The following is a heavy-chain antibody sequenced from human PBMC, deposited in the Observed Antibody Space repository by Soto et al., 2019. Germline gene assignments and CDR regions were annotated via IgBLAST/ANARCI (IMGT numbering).Heavy chain of an antibody. CDR2: IYTGGST. CDR1: GSSFSSYY. V-gene: IGHV4-4*07. D-gene: IGHD6-19*01. CDR3: TREQSDDNYFDP. Sequence: SETLSLTCTVSGSSFSSYYWRWILQPAGKGLEWIGRIYTGGSTNYGPSLKSRVTMSVDTSKNQFSLRLTSVPAADKAVYYCTREQSDDNYFDPWGQGTLVTVS. J-gene: IGHJ5*02.